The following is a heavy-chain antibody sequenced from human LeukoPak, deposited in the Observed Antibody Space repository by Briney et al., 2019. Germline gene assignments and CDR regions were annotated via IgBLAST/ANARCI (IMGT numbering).Heavy chain of an antibody. D-gene: IGHD6-6*01. CDR2: IIPILGIA. Sequence: SVKVSCKASGGTFLSYTISWVRQAPGQGLEWMGRIIPILGIANYAQKFQGRVTITADKSTSTAYMELSSLRSEDTAVYYCAREYSSSSWECWGQGTLVTVSS. J-gene: IGHJ4*02. CDR3: AREYSSSSWEC. CDR1: GGTFLSYT. V-gene: IGHV1-69*04.